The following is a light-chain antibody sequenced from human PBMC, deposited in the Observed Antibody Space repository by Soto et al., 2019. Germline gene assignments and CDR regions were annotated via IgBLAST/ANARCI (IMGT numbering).Light chain of an antibody. J-gene: IGLJ2*01. Sequence: QSVLTQPRSVSGSPGQSVTMSCTGTTSDIGNFNYVSWYQHHPGKAPKLMIYDVTKRPSGVPDRFSGSKSGSTASLTISGLQAEDEADYYCCSYAVTSTFFFGGGTKLTVL. CDR1: TSDIGNFNY. V-gene: IGLV2-11*01. CDR2: DVT. CDR3: CSYAVTSTFF.